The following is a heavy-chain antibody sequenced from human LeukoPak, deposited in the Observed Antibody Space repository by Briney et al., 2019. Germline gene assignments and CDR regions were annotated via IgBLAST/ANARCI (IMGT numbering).Heavy chain of an antibody. CDR2: ISAYNGNT. CDR1: GYSFTSYG. CDR3: ARETGAVAGLFEY. D-gene: IGHD6-19*01. Sequence: ASVRVSCKASGYSFTSYGITWVRQAPGQGLEWMGWISAYNGNTNYAQTLQGRVTMDTDTSTRTDYMERTRLRSDDTAVYYCARETGAVAGLFEYWGQGTLVTVSS. V-gene: IGHV1-18*01. J-gene: IGHJ4*02.